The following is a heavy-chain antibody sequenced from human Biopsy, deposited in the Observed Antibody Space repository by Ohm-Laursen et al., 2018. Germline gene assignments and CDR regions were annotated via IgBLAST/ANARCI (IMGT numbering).Heavy chain of an antibody. Sequence: SVKVSCKTSGYTFNDYYIHWVRQAPGQGLEWMGWSKPNHNTKYAEKFQDRVTLTRDTTTGTAYMELSSLRRDDTAIYYCARKSFYETGGFDYWGQGTLVSVS. J-gene: IGHJ4*02. D-gene: IGHD2-8*02. CDR1: GYTFNDYY. CDR2: SKPNHNT. CDR3: ARKSFYETGGFDY. V-gene: IGHV1-2*02.